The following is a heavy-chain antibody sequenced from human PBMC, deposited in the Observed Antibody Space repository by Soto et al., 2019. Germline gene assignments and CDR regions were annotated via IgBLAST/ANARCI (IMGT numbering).Heavy chain of an antibody. CDR1: GFTFTRYS. CDR3: ARESEDLTSNFDY. CDR2: ISSTTNYI. V-gene: IGHV3-21*06. J-gene: IGHJ4*02. Sequence: TGGSLRLSCAASGFTFTRYSMNWVRQAPGKGLEWVSSISSTTNYIYYGDSMKGRFTISRDNAKNSLYLEMNSLRAEDTAVYYCARESEDLTSNFDYWGQGTLVTVSS.